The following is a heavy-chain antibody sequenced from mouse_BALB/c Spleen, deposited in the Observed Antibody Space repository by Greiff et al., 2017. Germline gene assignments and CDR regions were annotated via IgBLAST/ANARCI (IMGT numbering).Heavy chain of an antibody. D-gene: IGHD1-1*01. CDR3: ARSYYGSSPSDY. Sequence: VQVVESGAELVRPGSSVKISCKASGYAFSSYWMNWVKQRPGQGLEWIGQIYPGDGDTNYNGKLKGKATLTADKSSSTAYMQLSSLTSEDSAVYFCARSYYGSSPSDYWGQGTTLTVSS. CDR2: IYPGDGDT. J-gene: IGHJ2*01. CDR1: GYAFSSYW. V-gene: IGHV1-80*01.